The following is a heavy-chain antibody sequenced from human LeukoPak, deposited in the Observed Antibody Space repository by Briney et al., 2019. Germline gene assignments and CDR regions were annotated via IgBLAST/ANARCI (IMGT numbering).Heavy chain of an antibody. V-gene: IGHV3-21*01. CDR2: ISSTARYK. CDR3: ARDRGTLTLVDAFDI. D-gene: IGHD4-17*01. J-gene: IGHJ3*02. CDR1: GFALRSYT. Sequence: GGSLSLSCAASGFALRSYTMNWVRLAPGKGLEWVSSISSTARYKYYADSVKGRFTISRDNANNSLSLEMDSLRAEDTAVYFCARDRGTLTLVDAFDIWGPGTTVTVSS.